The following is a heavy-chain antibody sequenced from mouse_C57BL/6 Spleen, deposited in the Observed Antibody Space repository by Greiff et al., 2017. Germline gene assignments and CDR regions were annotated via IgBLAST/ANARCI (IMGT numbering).Heavy chain of an antibody. CDR1: GYTFTSYW. D-gene: IGHD3-2*02. V-gene: IGHV1-53*01. CDR2: INPSNGGT. Sequence: QVQLQQPGTELVKPGASVKLSCKASGYTFTSYWMHWVTQRPGQGLEWIGNINPSNGGTNYNEKFKSKATLTVDKSSSTAYMQLSSLTSEDSAVYYCARGVDSSGYYYAMDYWGQGTSVTVSS. CDR3: ARGVDSSGYYYAMDY. J-gene: IGHJ4*01.